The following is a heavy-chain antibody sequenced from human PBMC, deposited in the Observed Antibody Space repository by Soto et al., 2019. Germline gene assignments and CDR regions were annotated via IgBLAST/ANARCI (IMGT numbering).Heavy chain of an antibody. CDR2: ISYDGSNK. J-gene: IGHJ4*02. V-gene: IGHV3-30-3*01. CDR3: ARELYYFDY. Sequence: TGGSLRLSCAASGFTFSSYAMHWVRQAPGKGLEWVAVISYDGSNKYYADSVKGRFTISRDNSKNTLYLQMNSLRAEDTAVYYCARELYYFDYWGQGTLVTVSS. CDR1: GFTFSSYA.